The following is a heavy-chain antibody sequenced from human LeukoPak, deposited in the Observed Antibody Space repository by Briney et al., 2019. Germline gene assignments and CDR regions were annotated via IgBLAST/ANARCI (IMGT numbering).Heavy chain of an antibody. CDR3: AREGRKDYGDFFDY. CDR1: GFTFSSYW. CDR2: IKQDGSEK. V-gene: IGHV3-7*01. J-gene: IGHJ4*02. Sequence: PGGSLRLSCAASGFTFSSYWMGWVRQAPGKGLEWVANIKQDGSEKYYVDSVKGRFTISRDNAKNSLYLQMNSLRAEDTAVYYCAREGRKDYGDFFDYWGQGTLVTVSS. D-gene: IGHD4-17*01.